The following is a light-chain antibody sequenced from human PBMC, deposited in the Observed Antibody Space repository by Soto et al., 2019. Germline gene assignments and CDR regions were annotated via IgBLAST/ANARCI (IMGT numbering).Light chain of an antibody. CDR3: QQYYNWPPMYT. CDR1: QSVSSY. Sequence: EIVLTQSPATLSLSPGEIATLSFSASQSVSSYLAWYQQKPGQAPRLLIYGASTRATGVPDRFSGSGSETEFTLTISSLQSEDFGVYYCQQYYNWPPMYTFGQGTKVDIK. V-gene: IGKV3-15*01. J-gene: IGKJ2*01. CDR2: GAS.